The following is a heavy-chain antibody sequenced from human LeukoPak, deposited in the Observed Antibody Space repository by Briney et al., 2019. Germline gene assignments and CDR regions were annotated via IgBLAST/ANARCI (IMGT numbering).Heavy chain of an antibody. D-gene: IGHD1-26*01. CDR2: ISYSGST. Sequence: SETLSLTCTVSGGSISTYFWSCTRQPPGKGLEWIGFISYSGSTNYNPSLKSRVTISVDTSKNQFSLKLSSVTAADTAVYYCARHRRELTPTFDYWGQGTLVTVSS. J-gene: IGHJ4*02. CDR3: ARHRRELTPTFDY. CDR1: GGSISTYF. V-gene: IGHV4-59*08.